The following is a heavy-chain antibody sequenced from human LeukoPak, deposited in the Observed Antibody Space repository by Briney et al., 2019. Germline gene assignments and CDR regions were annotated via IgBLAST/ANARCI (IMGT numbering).Heavy chain of an antibody. Sequence: GASVKVSCKASGYTFTGYYMHWVRQAPGQGLEWMGRINPNSGGTNYAQKFQGRVTMTRDTSISTAYMELSRLRSDDTAVYYCAGDPYCGGDCYLASWGLGTLVTVSS. J-gene: IGHJ5*02. CDR1: GYTFTGYY. V-gene: IGHV1-2*06. CDR3: AGDPYCGGDCYLAS. CDR2: INPNSGGT. D-gene: IGHD2-21*02.